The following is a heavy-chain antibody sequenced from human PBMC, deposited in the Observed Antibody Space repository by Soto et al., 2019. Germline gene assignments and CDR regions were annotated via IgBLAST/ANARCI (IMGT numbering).Heavy chain of an antibody. J-gene: IGHJ4*02. CDR1: GFTFSSYG. D-gene: IGHD3-3*01. CDR3: AKSTRTIFGVVNQITDY. Sequence: GGSLRLSCAASGFTFSSYGMHWVRQAPGKGLEWVAVISYDGSNKYYADSVKGRFTISRDNSKNTLYLQMNSLRAEDTAVYYCAKSTRTIFGVVNQITDYWGQGTLVTVSS. V-gene: IGHV3-30*18. CDR2: ISYDGSNK.